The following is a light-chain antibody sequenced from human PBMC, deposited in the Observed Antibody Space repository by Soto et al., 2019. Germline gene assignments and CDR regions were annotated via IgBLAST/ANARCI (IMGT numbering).Light chain of an antibody. CDR2: DAS. Sequence: EIVLTQSPATLSLSPGERATLSCRASQSVSSYLAWYQQKPGQAPRLLIYDASNRATGIPARFSGSGSGTDFTLTISSLEPEDFAVYYCQQRSNWPWTFGQGNTLALK. V-gene: IGKV3-11*01. J-gene: IGKJ2*01. CDR3: QQRSNWPWT. CDR1: QSVSSY.